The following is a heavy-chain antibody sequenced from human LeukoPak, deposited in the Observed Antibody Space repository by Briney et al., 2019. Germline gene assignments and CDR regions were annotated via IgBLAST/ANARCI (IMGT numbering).Heavy chain of an antibody. J-gene: IGHJ4*02. Sequence: ASVKVSCKASGYTFTSYDINWVRQATGQGLEWMGWMNTYSGNTGYAQKFQGRVTMTRNTSTSTAYMELSSLRSEDTALYYCAKDNRGFGELLEYYFDYWGQGTLVTVSS. CDR1: GYTFTSYD. CDR3: AKDNRGFGELLEYYFDY. D-gene: IGHD3-10*01. V-gene: IGHV1-8*01. CDR2: MNTYSGNT.